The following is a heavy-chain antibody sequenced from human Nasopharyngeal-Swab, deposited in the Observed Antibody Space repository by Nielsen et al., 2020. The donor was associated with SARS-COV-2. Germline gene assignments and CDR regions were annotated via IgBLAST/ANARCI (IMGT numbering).Heavy chain of an antibody. D-gene: IGHD5-24*01. CDR3: ARPSQEMATTHYFDY. CDR2: IIPLFGTA. Sequence: SVKVSCKASGGTFSSYAISWVRQAPGQGLEWMRGIIPLFGTANYAQKFQGRVTITADKSTSTAYMELSSLRSEDTAVYYCARPSQEMATTHYFDYWGQGTLVTVSS. V-gene: IGHV1-69*06. CDR1: GGTFSSYA. J-gene: IGHJ4*02.